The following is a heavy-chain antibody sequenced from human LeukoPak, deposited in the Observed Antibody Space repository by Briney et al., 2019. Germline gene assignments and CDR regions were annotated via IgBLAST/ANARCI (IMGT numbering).Heavy chain of an antibody. Sequence: GGSLSLSHAASGFTFSSYSMKWVRPAPGKGLEWVSSISSSSSYIYYADSVKGRFTISRDNAKNSLYLQMNSLRAEDTAVYYCAREPPGIAAAGMTDYWGQGTLVTVSS. V-gene: IGHV3-21*01. CDR2: ISSSSSYI. D-gene: IGHD6-13*01. J-gene: IGHJ4*02. CDR3: AREPPGIAAAGMTDY. CDR1: GFTFSSYS.